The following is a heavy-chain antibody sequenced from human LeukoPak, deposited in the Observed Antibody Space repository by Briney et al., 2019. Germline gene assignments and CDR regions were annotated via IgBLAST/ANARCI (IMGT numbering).Heavy chain of an antibody. D-gene: IGHD4-17*01. CDR2: IFPDGQT. CDR1: GLTVNDNY. CDR3: ARANPVYGDFDY. Sequence: PGGSLRLSRTLSGLTVNDNYMSWVRQAPGKGLEWVSLIFPDGQTYYADFVQGRFSISRDMSRNTLFLDMSSLRAEDTAVFFCARANPVYGDFDYWGQGTLVTVSS. J-gene: IGHJ4*02. V-gene: IGHV3-53*01.